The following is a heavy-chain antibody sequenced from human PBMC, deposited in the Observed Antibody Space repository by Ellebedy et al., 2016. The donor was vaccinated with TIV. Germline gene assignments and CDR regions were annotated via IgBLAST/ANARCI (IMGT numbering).Heavy chain of an antibody. CDR2: ISGYNGKT. CDR1: GYTFTGYY. CDR3: ASPQGDSGSGWYYFDY. J-gene: IGHJ4*02. D-gene: IGHD6-19*01. Sequence: ASVKVSCXASGYTFTGYYMHWVRQAPGQGLEWMGWISGYNGKTNYAQNLQGRVTMTTDTSTRTAYMELRSLRSEDTAVYYCASPQGDSGSGWYYFDYWGQGTLVTVSS. V-gene: IGHV1-18*04.